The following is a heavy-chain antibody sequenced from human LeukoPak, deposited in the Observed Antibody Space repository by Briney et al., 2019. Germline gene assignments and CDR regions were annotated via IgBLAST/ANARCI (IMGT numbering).Heavy chain of an antibody. CDR2: INPNSGGT. CDR3: ARLHSAYQPLLPDFDP. CDR1: GYTFTGYY. D-gene: IGHD2-15*01. J-gene: IGHJ5*02. Sequence: ASVKVSCKASGYTFTGYYMHWVRQAPGQELEWMGWINPNSGGTNYAQKFQGRVTMTRDTSISTAYMELSRLRSDDTAVYYCARLHSAYQPLLPDFDPWGQGTLVTVSS. V-gene: IGHV1-2*02.